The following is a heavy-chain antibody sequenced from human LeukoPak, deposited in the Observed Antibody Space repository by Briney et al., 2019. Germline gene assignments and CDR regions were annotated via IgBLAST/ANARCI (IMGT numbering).Heavy chain of an antibody. CDR3: ARYCSSTSCYVEGFDY. CDR2: IYYSGST. D-gene: IGHD2-2*01. CDR1: GGSISSYY. Sequence: PSETLSLTCTVSGGSISSYYWSWIRQPPGKGLEWIGYIYYSGSTNYNPSLKSRVTISVDTSKNQFSLKLSSVTAADTAVYYCARYCSSTSCYVEGFDYWGQGTLVTVSS. V-gene: IGHV4-59*01. J-gene: IGHJ4*02.